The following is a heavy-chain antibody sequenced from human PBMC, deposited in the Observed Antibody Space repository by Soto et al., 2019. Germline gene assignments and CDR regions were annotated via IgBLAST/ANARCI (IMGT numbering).Heavy chain of an antibody. D-gene: IGHD3-3*01. V-gene: IGHV1-3*01. J-gene: IGHJ4*02. CDR1: GYTFTSYA. CDR2: INAGNGNT. Sequence: ASVKVSCKASGYTFTSYAMHWVRQAPGQRLEWMGWINAGNGNTKYSQKFQGRVTITRDTSASTAYMELSSLRSEDTAVYYCARAITIFGVVMEFDYWGQGTLVTVSS. CDR3: ARAITIFGVVMEFDY.